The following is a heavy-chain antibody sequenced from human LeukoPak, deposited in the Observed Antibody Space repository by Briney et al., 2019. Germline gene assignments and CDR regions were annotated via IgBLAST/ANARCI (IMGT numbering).Heavy chain of an antibody. CDR3: ARGWLAETTVVTPYNY. D-gene: IGHD4-23*01. J-gene: IGHJ4*02. V-gene: IGHV1-69*13. CDR2: ITPMFGTP. CDR1: GGTFSNHD. Sequence: SVKVSCKASGGTFSNHDISWVRQAPGQGLEWMGGITPMFGTPSYAQKFQGRVTITADESTSTAYMELSSLRSEDTAVYYCARGWLAETTVVTPYNYWGQGTLVAVSS.